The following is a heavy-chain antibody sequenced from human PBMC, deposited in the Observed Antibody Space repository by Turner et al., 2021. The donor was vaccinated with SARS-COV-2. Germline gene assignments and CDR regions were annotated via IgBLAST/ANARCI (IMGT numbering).Heavy chain of an antibody. D-gene: IGHD6-19*01. Sequence: EVQLLESGGGLVQPGGSLRLSCAASGFTFSSDAMSWVRQAPGKGLEWVSAISGSGGSTYYADSVKGRFTISRDNSKNTLYLQMNSLRAEDTAVYYCAKPPGEQWLVLALVFDYWGQGTLVTVSS. CDR3: AKPPGEQWLVLALVFDY. V-gene: IGHV3-23*01. J-gene: IGHJ4*02. CDR1: GFTFSSDA. CDR2: ISGSGGST.